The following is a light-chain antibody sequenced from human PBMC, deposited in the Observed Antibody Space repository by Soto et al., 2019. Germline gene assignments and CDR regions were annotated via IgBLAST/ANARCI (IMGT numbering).Light chain of an antibody. CDR2: QDN. Sequence: SYELTQPPSVSVSPGQTASITCSGDKLGYKYACWYQQKPGQSPVLVIYQDNKRPSGIPERFSGSNSGNTATLTISGTQAMDEADYYCQAWDSSTYVFGTGTKLTVL. J-gene: IGLJ1*01. V-gene: IGLV3-1*01. CDR1: KLGYKY. CDR3: QAWDSSTYV.